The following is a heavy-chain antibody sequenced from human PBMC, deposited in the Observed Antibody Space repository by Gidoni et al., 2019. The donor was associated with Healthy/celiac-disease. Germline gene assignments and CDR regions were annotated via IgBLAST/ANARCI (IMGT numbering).Heavy chain of an antibody. Sequence: QAQLVQSAAEVKTPAASVKASCRASGYTFTAYYLRWVLQAPGRGFEWMGWFNPNSGDTNDAQKLHGTVTMTTDTSSSTADMELSRLRCDDTAVYYCASDFSYHDLKMDV. CDR3: ASDFSYHDLKMDV. CDR1: GYTFTAYY. V-gene: IGHV1-2*02. CDR2: FNPNSGDT. D-gene: IGHD3-3*01. J-gene: IGHJ6*01.